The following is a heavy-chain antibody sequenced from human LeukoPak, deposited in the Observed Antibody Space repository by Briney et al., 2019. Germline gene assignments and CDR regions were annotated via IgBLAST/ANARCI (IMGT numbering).Heavy chain of an antibody. Sequence: GGSLRLSCAASGFTFSSYWMHWVRQAPGKGLVWVSLISTDGTSAIYADSVKGRFTISRDNSKNTLNLQMNSLRGGDTAVYYCARERVGVAGVGVFASGGEGPLVTVP. CDR3: ARERVGVAGVGVFAS. CDR2: ISTDGTSA. D-gene: IGHD6-19*01. CDR1: GFTFSSYW. J-gene: IGHJ4*02. V-gene: IGHV3-74*01.